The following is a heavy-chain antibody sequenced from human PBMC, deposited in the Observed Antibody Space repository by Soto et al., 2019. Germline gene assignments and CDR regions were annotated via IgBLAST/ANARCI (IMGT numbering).Heavy chain of an antibody. CDR1: GFTFSSYS. CDR3: ARQYHFDSSGYYDYFQH. Sequence: GGSLRLSCAASGFTFSSYSMNWVRQAPGKGLEWVSVISGSGGSTYYADSVKGRFTISRDNAKNSLYLEMNSLRAEDTAVYYCARQYHFDSSGYYDYFQHWGQGTLVTVSS. J-gene: IGHJ1*01. D-gene: IGHD3-22*01. V-gene: IGHV3-21*01. CDR2: ISGSGGST.